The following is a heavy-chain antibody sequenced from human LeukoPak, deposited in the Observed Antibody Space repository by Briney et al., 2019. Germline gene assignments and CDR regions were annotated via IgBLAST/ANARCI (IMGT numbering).Heavy chain of an antibody. D-gene: IGHD1-26*01. CDR2: IVVGSGNT. J-gene: IGHJ4*02. CDR1: GFTFTSSA. V-gene: IGHV1-58*02. Sequence: ASVKVSCKASGFTFTSSAMQWVRQARGQRLEWIGWIVVGSGNTNYAQKFQERVTITRDMSTSTAYMELSSLRSEDTAVYYCARSPPPTIVGAHYFDYWGQGTLVTVSS. CDR3: ARSPPPTIVGAHYFDY.